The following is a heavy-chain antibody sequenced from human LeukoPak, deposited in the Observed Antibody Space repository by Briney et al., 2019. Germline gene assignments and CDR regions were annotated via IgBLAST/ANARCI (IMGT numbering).Heavy chain of an antibody. CDR3: ARTGITMIVAHFDY. CDR2: INHSGST. D-gene: IGHD3-22*01. V-gene: IGHV4-34*01. J-gene: IGHJ4*02. CDR1: GGSFSGYY. Sequence: SETLSLTCAVYGGSFSGYYWSWIRQPPGKGLEWIGEINHSGSTNCNPSLKSRVTISVDTSKNQFSLKLSSVTAADTAVYYCARTGITMIVAHFDYWGQGTLVTVSS.